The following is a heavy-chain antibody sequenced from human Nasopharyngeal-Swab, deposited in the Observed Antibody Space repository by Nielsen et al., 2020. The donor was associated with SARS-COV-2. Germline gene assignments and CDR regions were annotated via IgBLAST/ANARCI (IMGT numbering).Heavy chain of an antibody. CDR2: INAGNGNT. D-gene: IGHD6-13*01. CDR1: GYTFTSYA. V-gene: IGHV1-3*01. J-gene: IGHJ5*02. Sequence: ASVQVSCKASGYTFTSYAMHWVRQAPGQRLEWMGWINAGNGNTKYSQKFQGRVTITRDTSASTAYMELSSLRSEDTAVYYCARGSASWQQPTATGNWFDPWGQGTLVTVSS. CDR3: ARGSASWQQPTATGNWFDP.